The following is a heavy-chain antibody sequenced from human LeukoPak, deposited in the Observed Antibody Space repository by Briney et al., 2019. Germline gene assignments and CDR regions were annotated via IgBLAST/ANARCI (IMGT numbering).Heavy chain of an antibody. V-gene: IGHV1-69*05. J-gene: IGHJ4*02. CDR3: ARSSIAAAGPFDY. CDR2: IIPIFGTA. Sequence: SVKVSCKASGGTFSSYAISWVRQAPGQGLEWMGRIIPIFGTANYAQKFQGRVTITTDESRSTAYMELSSLRSEDTAVYYCARSSIAAAGPFDYWGQGTLVTVSS. CDR1: GGTFSSYA. D-gene: IGHD6-13*01.